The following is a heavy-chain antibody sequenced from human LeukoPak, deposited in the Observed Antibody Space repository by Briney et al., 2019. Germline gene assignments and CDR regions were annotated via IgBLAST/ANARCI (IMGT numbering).Heavy chain of an antibody. Sequence: SETLSLTCTVSGGSISSYYWSWIRQPPGKGLEWVGYIYYSGSTNYNPSLKSRVTISVDTSKNQFSLKLSSVTAADTAVYYCARDRGYDILTGYYYYMDVWGKGTTVTVSS. CDR3: ARDRGYDILTGYYYYMDV. J-gene: IGHJ6*03. D-gene: IGHD3-9*01. V-gene: IGHV4-59*01. CDR1: GGSISSYY. CDR2: IYYSGST.